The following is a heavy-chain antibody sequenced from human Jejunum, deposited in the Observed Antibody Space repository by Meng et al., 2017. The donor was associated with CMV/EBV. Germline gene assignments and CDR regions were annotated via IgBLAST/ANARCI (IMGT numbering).Heavy chain of an antibody. V-gene: IGHV3-30*18. CDR3: AKDRYDPWFDP. Sequence: SCAASRFTFSSYGMNWVRQAPGKGLEWVALISFDGSNEYYADSVKGRFTISRDNSKSTVYLQMSSLRTEDTAVYFCAKDRYDPWFDPWGQGTLVTVSS. CDR2: ISFDGSNE. J-gene: IGHJ5*02. CDR1: RFTFSSYG. D-gene: IGHD3-16*01.